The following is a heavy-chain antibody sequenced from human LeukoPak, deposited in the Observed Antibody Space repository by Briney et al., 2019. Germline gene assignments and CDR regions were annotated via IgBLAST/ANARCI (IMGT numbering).Heavy chain of an antibody. D-gene: IGHD1-7*01. J-gene: IGHJ4*02. Sequence: GGSLRLSCAVSGFTVSSHYITWVRQAPGKGLEWVSLIYSGGAIYYADSVRGRFTLSRDNSKNTLYLQMNSLRVEDTAVYYCAKRPVIDPKSITGTKWTLDSWGQGTLVTVSP. CDR2: IYSGGAI. CDR3: AKRPVIDPKSITGTKWTLDS. V-gene: IGHV3-66*04. CDR1: GFTVSSHY.